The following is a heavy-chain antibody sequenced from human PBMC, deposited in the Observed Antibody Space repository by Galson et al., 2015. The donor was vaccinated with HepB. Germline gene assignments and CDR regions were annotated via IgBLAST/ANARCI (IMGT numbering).Heavy chain of an antibody. CDR3: AREYSSSWYPKDRQGHFDY. J-gene: IGHJ4*02. CDR1: GGSFSGYY. CDR2: INHSGST. V-gene: IGHV4-34*01. D-gene: IGHD6-13*01. Sequence: SETLSLTCAVYGGSFSGYYWSWIRQPPGKGLEWIGEINHSGSTNYNPSLKSRVTISVDTSKNQFSLKLSSVTAADMAVYYCAREYSSSWYPKDRQGHFDYWGQGTLVTVSS.